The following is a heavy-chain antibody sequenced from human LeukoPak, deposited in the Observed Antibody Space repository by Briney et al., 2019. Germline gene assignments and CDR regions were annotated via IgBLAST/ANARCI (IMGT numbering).Heavy chain of an antibody. CDR3: ASRAHTYYYYGMDV. V-gene: IGHV1-69*13. CDR1: GGTFSSYA. Sequence: ASVKVSCKASGGTFSSYAISWVRQAPGQGLEWMGGIIPIFGTANYAQKFQGRDTITADESTSTAYMELSSLRSEDTAVYYCASRAHTYYYYGMDVWGQGTTVTVSS. CDR2: IIPIFGTA. J-gene: IGHJ6*02.